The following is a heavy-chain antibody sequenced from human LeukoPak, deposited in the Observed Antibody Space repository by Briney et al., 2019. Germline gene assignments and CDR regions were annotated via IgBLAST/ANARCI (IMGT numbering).Heavy chain of an antibody. CDR2: IYPGDSDT. CDR1: GYSFSSYW. V-gene: IGHV5-51*01. J-gene: IGHJ4*02. Sequence: GESLKISCKGSGYSFSSYWIGWVRQMPGKGLEWMGSIYPGDSDTRYSPSFQGQVTISADKSISTAYLQWSSLKASDTAMYYCAKHGGSGTYTKEFDYWGQGTLVTVSS. D-gene: IGHD1-26*01. CDR3: AKHGGSGTYTKEFDY.